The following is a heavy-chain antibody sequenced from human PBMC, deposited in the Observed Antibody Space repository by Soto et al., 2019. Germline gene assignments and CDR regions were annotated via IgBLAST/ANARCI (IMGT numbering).Heavy chain of an antibody. J-gene: IGHJ2*01. D-gene: IGHD3-9*01. CDR2: IIPILGIA. CDR1: GGTFSSYT. Sequence: QVQLVQSGAEVKKPGSSVKVSCKASGGTFSSYTISWVRQAPGQGLEWMGRIIPILGIANYAQKFQGRVTITADKSTSTAYRELSSLRSEDTAVYYCARDSHDILTGSWYFDLWGRGTLVTVSS. CDR3: ARDSHDILTGSWYFDL. V-gene: IGHV1-69*08.